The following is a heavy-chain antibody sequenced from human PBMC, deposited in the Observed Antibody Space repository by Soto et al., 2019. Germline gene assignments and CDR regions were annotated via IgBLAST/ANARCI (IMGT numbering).Heavy chain of an antibody. Sequence: QVQLVESGGGVVQPGRSLRLSCAASGFTFSSYAMHWVRQAPGKGLEWVAVISYDGSNKYYADSVKGRFTISRDNSKNTLYLQMNSLRAEDTAVYYCARRAGMDVWGLGTTVTVSS. J-gene: IGHJ6*02. CDR1: GFTFSSYA. CDR2: ISYDGSNK. CDR3: ARRAGMDV. V-gene: IGHV3-30-3*01.